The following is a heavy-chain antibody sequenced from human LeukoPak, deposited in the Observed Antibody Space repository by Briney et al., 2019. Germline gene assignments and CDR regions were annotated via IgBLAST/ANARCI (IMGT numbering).Heavy chain of an antibody. CDR2: INPNSGGT. CDR1: GYTFTGYY. J-gene: IGHJ5*02. CDR3: AREEGYYDSSGYGP. D-gene: IGHD3-22*01. V-gene: IGHV1-2*02. Sequence: ASVEVSCKASGYTFTGYYMHWVRQAPGQGLEWMGWINPNSGGTNYAQKFQGRVTMTRDTSISTAYMELSRLRSDDTAVYYCAREEGYYDSSGYGPWGQGTLVTVSS.